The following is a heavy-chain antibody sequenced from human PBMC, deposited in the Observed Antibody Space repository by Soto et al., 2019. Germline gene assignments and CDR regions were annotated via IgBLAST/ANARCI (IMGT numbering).Heavy chain of an antibody. Sequence: GESLKISCQGSGYSFANYWIAWVRQMPGKGLEWVGAIYPGDSDTRYSPSFRGQVTISADKSISHVYLQWSSLKASDTAMYYCARNRLRQYYYGMDVWGQGTTVTVSS. V-gene: IGHV5-51*01. J-gene: IGHJ6*02. CDR2: IYPGDSDT. CDR3: ARNRLRQYYYGMDV. D-gene: IGHD3-10*01. CDR1: GYSFANYW.